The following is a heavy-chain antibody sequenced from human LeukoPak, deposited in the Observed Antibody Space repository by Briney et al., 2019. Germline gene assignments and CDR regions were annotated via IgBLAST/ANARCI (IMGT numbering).Heavy chain of an antibody. CDR2: INHGGST. CDR1: GGSFSGYY. V-gene: IGHV4-34*01. CDR3: WRKDHFYDSSGYFSFDY. J-gene: IGHJ4*02. D-gene: IGHD3-22*01. Sequence: SETLSLTCAVYGGSFSGYYWSWIRQPPGKGLEWIGEINHGGSTNYNPSLKSRVTISVDTSKNQFSLKLSSVTAADAAVYYCWRKDHFYDSSGYFSFDYWGQGTLVTVSS.